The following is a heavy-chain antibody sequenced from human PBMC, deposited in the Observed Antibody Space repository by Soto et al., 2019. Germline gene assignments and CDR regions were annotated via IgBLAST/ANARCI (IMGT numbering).Heavy chain of an antibody. CDR3: ASLLGYCTNGVCKTEDGLPPHYYYYYMDV. CDR2: IYYSGST. J-gene: IGHJ6*03. D-gene: IGHD2-8*01. Sequence: SETLSLTCTVSGGSISSSSYYWGWIRQPPGKGLEWIGSIYYSGSTYYNPSLKSRVTIPVDTSKNQFSLRLSSVTAADTAVYYCASLLGYCTNGVCKTEDGLPPHYYYYYMDVWGKGTTVTVSS. CDR1: GGSISSSSYY. V-gene: IGHV4-39*01.